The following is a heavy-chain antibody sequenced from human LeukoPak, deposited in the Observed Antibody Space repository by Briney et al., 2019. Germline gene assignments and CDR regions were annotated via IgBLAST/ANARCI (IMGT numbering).Heavy chain of an antibody. CDR2: IYSGGST. J-gene: IGHJ4*02. CDR1: GFTVSSNY. CDR3: ARGLMGGYPRLDY. V-gene: IGHV3-53*01. D-gene: IGHD3-22*01. Sequence: GGSLRLSCAASGFTVSSNYMSWVRQAPGKGLEWVSVIYSGGSTYYADSVKGRFTISRDNAKNSLYLQMNSLKAEDTALYYCARGLMGGYPRLDYWGQGTLVTVSS.